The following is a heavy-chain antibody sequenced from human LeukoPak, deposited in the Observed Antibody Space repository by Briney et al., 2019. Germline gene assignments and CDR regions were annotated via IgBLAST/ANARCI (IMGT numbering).Heavy chain of an antibody. D-gene: IGHD6-13*01. CDR2: INGVGTET. Sequence: GGSLRLSCAASGFTFSAYYMFWVRQVPGKGLMWVSRINGVGTETTYADTVKGRFTISRDNAKNTLYLQMSGLRAEDTAVYYCAKTDAKYGSSWAGWFDPWGQGTLVTVSS. CDR1: GFTFSAYY. CDR3: AKTDAKYGSSWAGWFDP. J-gene: IGHJ5*02. V-gene: IGHV3-74*01.